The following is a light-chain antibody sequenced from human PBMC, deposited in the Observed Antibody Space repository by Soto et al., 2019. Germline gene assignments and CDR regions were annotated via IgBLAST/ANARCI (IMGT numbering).Light chain of an antibody. J-gene: IGLJ2*01. V-gene: IGLV2-11*01. CDR2: DXT. CDR3: CSYAGSYSWI. CDR1: SSDVGGYNR. Sequence: QSVLTQPPSVSGSPGQSVTISCTGTSSDVGGYNRVSWYQQPPGTAPXLIIYDXTKRXSGVXXRFSGSKSGNTASLTISGXXXXXXXDYYCCSYAGSYSWIFGGGTKLTVL.